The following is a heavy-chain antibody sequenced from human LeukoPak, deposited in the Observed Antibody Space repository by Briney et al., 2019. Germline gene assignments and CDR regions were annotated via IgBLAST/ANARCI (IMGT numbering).Heavy chain of an antibody. CDR2: IYYSGST. CDR1: GGSISSYY. Sequence: SETLSLTCTVSGGSISSYYCNWIRQPPGKGLEWIGYIYYSGSTNYNPSLKSRVTISVDTPKNQFSLKLSSVTAADTAVYYCARSLVEMATIYFDYWGQGTLVTVSS. D-gene: IGHD5-24*01. J-gene: IGHJ4*02. V-gene: IGHV4-59*01. CDR3: ARSLVEMATIYFDY.